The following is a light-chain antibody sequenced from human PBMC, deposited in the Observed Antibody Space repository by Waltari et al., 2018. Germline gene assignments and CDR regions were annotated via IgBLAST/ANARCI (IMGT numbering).Light chain of an antibody. CDR3: QQANSFPPV. Sequence: DIQMTQSPSSVSASVGDRVTITGRASQGFSSWLARYQQKPRKDPKLLIYAASSLQSGVPSRCSGSGSVTDFTLTISSLQPEDFATYYCQQANSFPPVFGPGTKVDIK. J-gene: IGKJ3*01. CDR1: QGFSSW. CDR2: AAS. V-gene: IGKV1-12*01.